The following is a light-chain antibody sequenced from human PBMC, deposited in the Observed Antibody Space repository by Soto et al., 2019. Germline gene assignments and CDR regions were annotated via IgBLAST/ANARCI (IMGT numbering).Light chain of an antibody. CDR2: VVS. CDR3: QQRHSIPLT. CDR1: RSVSNY. V-gene: IGKV1-39*01. Sequence: PMTQSPSTLSASVGDRVTITCRASRSVSNYLSWYQQKPGKAPKLLIYVVSSLQSGVPSRFSGSGSGTDFTLTIRSLKPEDVATDEGQQRHSIPLTFGQGTKVDIK. J-gene: IGKJ1*01.